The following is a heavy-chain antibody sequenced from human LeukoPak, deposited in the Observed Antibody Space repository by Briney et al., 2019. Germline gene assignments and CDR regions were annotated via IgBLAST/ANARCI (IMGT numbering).Heavy chain of an antibody. CDR1: GGSINSYN. CDR3: VAMIAGRVLRFDP. CDR2: IFHSGNT. V-gene: IGHV4-59*01. J-gene: IGHJ5*02. Sequence: SETLSLNCTISGGSINSYNWGWIRQPPGKGLEWIGHIFHSGNTNYNSSLKSRVIISLDTSKMHFSLTLRSVTAADTAVYYCVAMIAGRVLRFDPWGQGTLVIVPS. D-gene: IGHD2-21*01.